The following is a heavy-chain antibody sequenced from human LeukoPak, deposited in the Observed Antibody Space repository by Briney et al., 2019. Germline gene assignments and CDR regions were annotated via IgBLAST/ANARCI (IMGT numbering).Heavy chain of an antibody. Sequence: PSETLSLTCTVSGGSTISNDYYWGWIRQPPGKGLEWIGSSHYTGYAYYNPSLKSRVTISVDTSKNQFSLKLSSVTAADTAVYYCAREAPYDFWSGPRGRKFDYWGQGALVTVSS. CDR3: AREAPYDFWSGPRGRKFDY. D-gene: IGHD3-3*01. CDR2: SHYTGYA. J-gene: IGHJ4*02. V-gene: IGHV4-39*02. CDR1: GGSTISNDYY.